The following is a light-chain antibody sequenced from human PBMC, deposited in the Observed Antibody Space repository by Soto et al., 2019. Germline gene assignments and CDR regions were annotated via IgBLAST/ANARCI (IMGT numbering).Light chain of an antibody. J-gene: IGKJ1*01. Sequence: EIVLTQSPGTLSLSPGERATLSCRASQSVSSSYLAWYQQKPGQARRLLIYGASSRATGIPDRFSGSGSGTDFTLTISRLEPEDFAVYYCQQYGSSPPAWTFGQGTKVEIK. CDR2: GAS. CDR3: QQYGSSPPAWT. V-gene: IGKV3-20*01. CDR1: QSVSSSY.